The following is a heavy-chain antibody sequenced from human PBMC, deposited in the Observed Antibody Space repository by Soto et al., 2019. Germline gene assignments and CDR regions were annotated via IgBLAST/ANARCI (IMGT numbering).Heavy chain of an antibody. Sequence: GESLKISCQVSGYSFTHYWISWVRQMPGKGPEWMGMIDPSDSRTNYSPSFQGHVTISVDKSIITAYLEWTSLKASDTAMYYCARRQSYYDTSGYYYWGQGTLVTVSS. CDR2: IDPSDSRT. D-gene: IGHD3-22*01. J-gene: IGHJ4*02. V-gene: IGHV5-10-1*01. CDR3: ARRQSYYDTSGYYY. CDR1: GYSFTHYW.